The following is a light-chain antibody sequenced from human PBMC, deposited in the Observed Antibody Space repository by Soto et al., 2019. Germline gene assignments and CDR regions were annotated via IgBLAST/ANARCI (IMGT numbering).Light chain of an antibody. J-gene: IGLJ2*01. CDR1: SGHSSYA. V-gene: IGLV4-69*01. CDR3: QTWGTGIQL. Sequence: QPVLTQSPSASASLGASVKLTCTLRSGHSSYAIAGHQQQPEKGPRYLMKLNSDGSHSKGDGIPDRFSGSSSGAERYLSISSLQSEDEADYYCQTWGTGIQLFGGGTKLTVL. CDR2: LNSDGSH.